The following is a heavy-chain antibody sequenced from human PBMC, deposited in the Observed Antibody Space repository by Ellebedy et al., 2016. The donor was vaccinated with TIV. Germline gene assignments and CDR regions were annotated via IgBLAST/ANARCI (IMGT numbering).Heavy chain of an antibody. V-gene: IGHV1-18*01. CDR3: ARYSGSGTYYRNGMDV. J-gene: IGHJ6*02. CDR2: VSAYSGNT. Sequence: AASVQVSCKSSGYTFIDYGISWVRQPPGQGLDWMGWVSAYSGNTTYADNLQGRVTMTTDTATDQAYKELRSLRSEDTAVYYCARYSGSGTYYRNGMDVWGQGTTVTVSS. D-gene: IGHD3-10*01. CDR1: GYTFIDYG.